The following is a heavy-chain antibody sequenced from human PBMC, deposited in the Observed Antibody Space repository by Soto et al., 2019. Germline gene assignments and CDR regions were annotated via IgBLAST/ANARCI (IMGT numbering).Heavy chain of an antibody. CDR3: AGDRGVAPPVAGHTHYYYYMDV. CDR1: GYSFTNYG. D-gene: IGHD6-19*01. Sequence: QDQLVQSGGEVKKPGASVKVSCKASGYSFTNYGITWVRQAPGQGVEWMGWISAYNGDTNYAQKLRGRVTMTTDASTSPAYVELRSLRSDDTAVYCCAGDRGVAPPVAGHTHYYYYMDVWGKGTTVTVSS. V-gene: IGHV1-18*01. CDR2: ISAYNGDT. J-gene: IGHJ6*03.